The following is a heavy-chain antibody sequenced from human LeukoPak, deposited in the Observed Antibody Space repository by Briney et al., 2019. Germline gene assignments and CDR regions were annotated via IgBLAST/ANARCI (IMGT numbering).Heavy chain of an antibody. D-gene: IGHD1-26*01. Sequence: GGSLRLSCAASGFTFSSYAMHWVRQAPGKGLEWVAVISYDGTNKYYADSVKGRFTISRDNFENTLYLQMNGLRVEDTAVYYCARKSGVGAVPADLWGRGTLVTVSS. V-gene: IGHV3-30-3*01. CDR2: ISYDGTNK. CDR3: ARKSGVGAVPADL. CDR1: GFTFSSYA. J-gene: IGHJ2*01.